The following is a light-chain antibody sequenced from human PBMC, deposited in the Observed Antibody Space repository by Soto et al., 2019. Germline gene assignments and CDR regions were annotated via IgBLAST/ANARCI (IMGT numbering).Light chain of an antibody. V-gene: IGKV3-20*01. CDR1: QSVSSSY. J-gene: IGKJ1*01. CDR2: GAS. Sequence: EIVLTQSPGTLSLSPGERATLSCRASQSVSSSYLAWYQQKPGQAPRLLIYGASSRATGIPDRFSGSWSGTAFTLTISRLEPEDFAVYYCQQYVTFGQGTKVEIK. CDR3: QQYVT.